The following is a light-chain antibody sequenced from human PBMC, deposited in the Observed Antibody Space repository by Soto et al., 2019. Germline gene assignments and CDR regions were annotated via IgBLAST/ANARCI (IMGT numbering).Light chain of an antibody. CDR2: EGH. J-gene: IGLJ1*01. CDR1: SSDVGSYNL. Sequence: ASGSRAAVEARRISKNGTSSDVGSYNLVSWYQPRPGKAPKLLIFEGHKWPSGVSDRFSGSKSGNTASLTISGLQAEDEADYYCCSYTGGRTHYVFGLGTKVTVL. V-gene: IGLV2-23*01. CDR3: CSYTGGRTHYV.